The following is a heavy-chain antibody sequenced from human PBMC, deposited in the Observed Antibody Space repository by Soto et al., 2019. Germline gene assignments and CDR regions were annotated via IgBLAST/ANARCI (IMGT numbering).Heavy chain of an antibody. V-gene: IGHV1-3*01. D-gene: IGHD3-3*01. CDR1: GYTFTSYA. Sequence: ASVKVSCKASGYTFTSYAMHWVRQAPGQRLEWMGWINAGNGNTKYSQKFQGRVTITRDTSASTAYMELSSLRSEDTAVYYCARGPHYYDFSSGWYDPWGQGNLVTVSS. CDR2: INAGNGNT. CDR3: ARGPHYYDFSSGWYDP. J-gene: IGHJ5*02.